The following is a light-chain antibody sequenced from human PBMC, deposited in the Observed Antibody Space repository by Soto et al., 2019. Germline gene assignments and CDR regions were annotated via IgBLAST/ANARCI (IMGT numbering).Light chain of an antibody. Sequence: EIVLTQFPATLSLSPGERATLSCRASQNVSSYLAWYQQKPGQAPRLLIYDASNRATGIPARFSGSGSGTDFTLTISSLEPEDFAVYYCQQRSNWPLTFGGGTKVEIK. V-gene: IGKV3-11*01. CDR1: QNVSSY. J-gene: IGKJ4*01. CDR2: DAS. CDR3: QQRSNWPLT.